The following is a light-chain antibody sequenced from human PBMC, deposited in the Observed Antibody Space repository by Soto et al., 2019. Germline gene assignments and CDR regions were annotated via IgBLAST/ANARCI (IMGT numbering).Light chain of an antibody. J-gene: IGLJ7*01. V-gene: IGLV1-44*01. Sequence: QSVVTQPPSASGTPGQRVTISCSGSSSNVVSNSVNWYQQLPGTAPKLLIYTNNKRPPGVPDRFSGSRSGTSASLAISGLRSDDEADYYCAAWDDSLQGYVFGSGTQLTVL. CDR1: SSNVVSNS. CDR3: AAWDDSLQGYV. CDR2: TNN.